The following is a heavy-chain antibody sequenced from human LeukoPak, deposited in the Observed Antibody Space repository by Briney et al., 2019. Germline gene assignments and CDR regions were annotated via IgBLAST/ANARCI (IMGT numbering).Heavy chain of an antibody. CDR2: IRSSIYGGTP. J-gene: IGHJ4*02. D-gene: IGHD1-1*01. V-gene: IGHV3-49*05. CDR1: GFTFSSYA. CDR3: SREWGNGNDLRPDY. Sequence: NPGGSLRLSCAASGFTFSSYAMSWFRQAPGKGLEWIGFIRSSIYGGTPKAAASVKGRFIFSRDDSKGVAYLRMNSLKTEDTAVYYCSREWGNGNDLRPDYWGQGTLVTVSS.